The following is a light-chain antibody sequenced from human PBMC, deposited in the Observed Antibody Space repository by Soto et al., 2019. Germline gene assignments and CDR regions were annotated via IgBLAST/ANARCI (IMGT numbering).Light chain of an antibody. V-gene: IGLV1-44*01. Sequence: QSVLTQPPSVSGTPGQRVTISCSGSSSNIGGNSVNWYQQFPGAAPKLLIHSIHRRPSGVPDRFSGSKSGTSASLAITGLQAEDEADYYCQSYDSSLSGSVVFGGGTKLTVL. CDR1: SSNIGGNS. J-gene: IGLJ2*01. CDR3: QSYDSSLSGSVV. CDR2: SIH.